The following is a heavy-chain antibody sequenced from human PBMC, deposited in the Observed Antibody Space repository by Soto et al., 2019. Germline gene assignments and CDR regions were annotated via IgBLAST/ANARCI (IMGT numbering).Heavy chain of an antibody. CDR2: IYYSGST. CDR1: GGSISSGDYN. V-gene: IGHV4-30-4*01. CDR3: ARGGIADPWWFDP. Sequence: PSETLSLTCTVSGGSISSGDYNWNWIRQPPGKGLEWIGYIYYSGSTYYNPSLKSRVTISVDTSKNQFSLKLSSVTAADTAVYYCARGGIADPWWFDPWGQGTLVTVYS. D-gene: IGHD6-13*01. J-gene: IGHJ5*02.